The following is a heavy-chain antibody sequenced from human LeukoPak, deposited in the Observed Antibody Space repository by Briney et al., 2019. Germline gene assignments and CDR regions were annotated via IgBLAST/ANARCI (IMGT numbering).Heavy chain of an antibody. D-gene: IGHD6-25*01. CDR1: GYTFTGYY. J-gene: IGHJ6*03. V-gene: IGHV1-2*02. CDR3: ARESRREGYHYYYYMDV. CDR2: INPNSGGT. Sequence: ASVKVSCKASGYTFTGYYMHWVRQAPGQGLEWMGWINPNSGGTNYAQKFQGRVTMTRDTSISTAYMELSRLRSDDTAVYYCARESRREGYHYYYYMDVWGKGTTVTISS.